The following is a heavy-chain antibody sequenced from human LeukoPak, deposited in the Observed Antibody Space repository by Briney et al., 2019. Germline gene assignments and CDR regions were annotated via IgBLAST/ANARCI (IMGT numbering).Heavy chain of an antibody. Sequence: GGSLTLSCPASRLTFSSYAMSWVRQAPGKGLEWVGAISGSGGSTYYADSVKGRSTIPRDNSNNTLYLQPNSLRADDPAEYYCPKVSNFDHSGYYSQGRCLFVYWGQRTLVTVAS. V-gene: IGHV3-23*01. CDR2: ISGSGGST. D-gene: IGHD3-22*01. CDR3: PKVSNFDHSGYYSQGRCLFVY. CDR1: RLTFSSYA. J-gene: IGHJ4*02.